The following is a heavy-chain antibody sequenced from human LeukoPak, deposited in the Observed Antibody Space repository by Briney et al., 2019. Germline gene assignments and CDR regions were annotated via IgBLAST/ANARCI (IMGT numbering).Heavy chain of an antibody. CDR1: GGSISSGGYY. J-gene: IGHJ4*02. CDR3: ARGKLGIMN. D-gene: IGHD7-27*01. Sequence: SETLSLTCTVSGGSISSGGYYWSWIRQPPGKGLEWIGEINHSGSTNYNPSLKSRVTISVDTSKNQFSLKLSSVTAADTAVYYCARGKLGIMNWGQGTLVTVSS. V-gene: IGHV4-39*07. CDR2: INHSGST.